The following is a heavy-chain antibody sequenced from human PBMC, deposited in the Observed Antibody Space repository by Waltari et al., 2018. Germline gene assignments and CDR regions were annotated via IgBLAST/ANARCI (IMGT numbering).Heavy chain of an antibody. CDR3: AKDYLNWFDP. V-gene: IGHV4-34*01. J-gene: IGHJ5*02. CDR1: GGSFSGYY. D-gene: IGHD1-26*01. CDR2: INQSGST. Sequence: QVQLQQWGAGLLKPSETLSLTCAVYGGSFSGYYWSWIRQPPGKGLEWIGEINQSGSTNHNPSLKSRVTITVDTSKNQFSLKLSSVTAADTAVYYCAKDYLNWFDPWGQGTLVTVSS.